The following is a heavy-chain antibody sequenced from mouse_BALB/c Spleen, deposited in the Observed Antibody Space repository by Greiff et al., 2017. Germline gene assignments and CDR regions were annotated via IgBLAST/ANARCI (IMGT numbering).Heavy chain of an antibody. CDR3: ARRGIYYGYEN. CDR1: GYSITSDYA. J-gene: IGHJ2*01. D-gene: IGHD2-2*01. CDR2: ISYSGST. Sequence: EVKLQESGPGLVKPSQSLSLTCTVTGYSITSDYAWNWIRQFPGNKLEWMGYISYSGSTSYNPSLKSRISITRDTSKNQFFLQLNSVTTEDTATYYCARRGIYYGYENWGQGTTLTVSS. V-gene: IGHV3-2*02.